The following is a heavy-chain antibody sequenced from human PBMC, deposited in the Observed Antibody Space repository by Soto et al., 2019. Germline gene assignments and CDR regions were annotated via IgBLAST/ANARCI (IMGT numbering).Heavy chain of an antibody. CDR3: AREQSDVWYNYGMDV. Sequence: VGSLRLSCEASGFTLSDYHMSWIRQAPGKGLEWVSYITAIGNIIYYAASVKGRFTISRDNAKNSLSLQMNSLRADDTVVYFCAREQSDVWYNYGMDVWGQGTTVTVSS. CDR1: GFTLSDYH. V-gene: IGHV3-11*01. J-gene: IGHJ6*02. CDR2: ITAIGNII.